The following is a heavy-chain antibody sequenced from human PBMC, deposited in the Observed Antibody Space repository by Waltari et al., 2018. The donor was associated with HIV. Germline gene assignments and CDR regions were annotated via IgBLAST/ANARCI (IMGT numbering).Heavy chain of an antibody. D-gene: IGHD2-15*01. CDR2: LNSDGSSR. CDR3: ARASHYIEFSTFDGDYYFDV. J-gene: IGHJ4*02. Sequence: VQLVESGGGSIKTGGSMRLSCKASGFSVSTTWMHWVRQGPGKGLVWVARLNSDGSSRNYADAVKGRFVISRDNARNTVYLQLNSLRVEDTAMYFCARASHYIEFSTFDGDYYFDVWGRGTRVAVSS. CDR1: GFSVSTTW. V-gene: IGHV3-74*01.